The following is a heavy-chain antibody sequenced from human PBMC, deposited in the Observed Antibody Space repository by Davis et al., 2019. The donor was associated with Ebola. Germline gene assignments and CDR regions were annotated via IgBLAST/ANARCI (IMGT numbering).Heavy chain of an antibody. CDR2: TNSDGTHT. CDR3: GRVIGIPGIGMDV. D-gene: IGHD2-21*01. CDR1: GFTFSNYW. J-gene: IGHJ6*02. Sequence: PGGSLRLSCAASGFTFSNYWMHWVRQAPGKGLEWVSRTNSDGTHTAYADSVKGRFTMSSDNAKNTLYLQMNSLRAEDTAMYYCGRVIGIPGIGMDVWGQGTTVTVSS. V-gene: IGHV3-74*01.